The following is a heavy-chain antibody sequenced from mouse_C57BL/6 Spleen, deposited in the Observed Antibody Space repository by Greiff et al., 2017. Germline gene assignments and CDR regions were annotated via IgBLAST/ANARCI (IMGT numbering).Heavy chain of an antibody. CDR1: GFTFSSYG. CDR2: ISSGGSYT. CDR3: ARPGDGYYTWFAY. J-gene: IGHJ3*01. V-gene: IGHV5-6*01. Sequence: EVQLVESGGDLVKPGGSLKLSCAASGFTFSSYGMSWVRQTPDKRLEWVATISSGGSYTYYPDSVKGRFTISRDNAKNTLYLQMSSLKSEDTAMYYCARPGDGYYTWFAYWGQGTLVTVSA. D-gene: IGHD2-3*01.